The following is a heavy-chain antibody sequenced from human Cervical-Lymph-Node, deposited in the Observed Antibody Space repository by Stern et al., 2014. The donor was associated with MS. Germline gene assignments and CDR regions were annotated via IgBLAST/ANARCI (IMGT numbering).Heavy chain of an antibody. J-gene: IGHJ4*02. V-gene: IGHV3-33*01. CDR1: GFSFSRYA. D-gene: IGHD6-13*01. CDR2: IWYDGSSP. CDR3: ASAYSSSHYYFDY. Sequence: QVQLVQSGGGVVQPGRSLRLSCAVSGFSFSRYAMHWVRQAPGTGLAWVALIWYDGSSPYYADSVTGRFTISRDNFKNTLYLQMNSLRAEDTAVYYCASAYSSSHYYFDYWGQGTLVTVSS.